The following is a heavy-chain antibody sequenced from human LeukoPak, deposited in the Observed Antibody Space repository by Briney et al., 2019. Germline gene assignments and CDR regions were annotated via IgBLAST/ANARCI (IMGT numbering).Heavy chain of an antibody. CDR1: GYTFTSYD. V-gene: IGHV1-8*01. CDR2: MNPNSGNT. Sequence: ASVKVSCEASGYTFTSYDINWVRQATGQGLEWMGWMNPNSGNTGYAQKFQGRVTMTRNTSISTAYMELSSLRSEDTAVYYCARGGYYYGSGTDAFDIWGQGTMVTVSS. D-gene: IGHD3-10*01. J-gene: IGHJ3*02. CDR3: ARGGYYYGSGTDAFDI.